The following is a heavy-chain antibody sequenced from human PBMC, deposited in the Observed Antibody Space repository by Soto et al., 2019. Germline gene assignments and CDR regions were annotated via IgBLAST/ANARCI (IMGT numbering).Heavy chain of an antibody. CDR1: GYTFTGYY. Sequence: GASVKVSCKASGYTFTGYYMHWVRQAPGQGLEWMGWINPNSGGTNYAQKFQGWVTMTRDTSISTAYMELSRLRSDDTAVYYCARKSDRLWFGELQNNWFDPWGQGTLVTVSS. V-gene: IGHV1-2*04. CDR3: ARKSDRLWFGELQNNWFDP. D-gene: IGHD3-10*01. J-gene: IGHJ5*02. CDR2: INPNSGGT.